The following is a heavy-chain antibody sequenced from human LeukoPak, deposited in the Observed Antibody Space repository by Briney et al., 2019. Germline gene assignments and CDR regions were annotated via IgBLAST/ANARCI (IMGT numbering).Heavy chain of an antibody. Sequence: GGSLRLSCAASGFTFDDYAMHWVRQAPGKGLEWVSGISWNSGSIGCADSVKGRFTISRDNAKNSLYLQMNSLRAEDTALYYCAKDSYCSSTSCYNGFDYWGQGTLVTVSS. V-gene: IGHV3-9*01. J-gene: IGHJ4*02. CDR1: GFTFDDYA. D-gene: IGHD2-2*02. CDR2: ISWNSGSI. CDR3: AKDSYCSSTSCYNGFDY.